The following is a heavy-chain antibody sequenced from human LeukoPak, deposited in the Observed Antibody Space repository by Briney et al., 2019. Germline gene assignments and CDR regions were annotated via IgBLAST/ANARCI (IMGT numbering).Heavy chain of an antibody. CDR1: GGSVSSGDYY. D-gene: IGHD1-26*01. Sequence: SETLSLTCTVSGGSVSSGDYYWTWIRQPAGKGLEWIGRIYTSGSTSYSPSLKSRVTMSVDTSKNQFSLKLSSVTAADTAVYYCARVGAAGWFDPWGQGTLVTVSS. CDR3: ARVGAAGWFDP. CDR2: IYTSGST. J-gene: IGHJ5*02. V-gene: IGHV4-61*02.